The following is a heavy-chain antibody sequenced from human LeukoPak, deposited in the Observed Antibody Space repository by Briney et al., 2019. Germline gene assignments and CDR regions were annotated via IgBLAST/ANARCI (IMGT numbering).Heavy chain of an antibody. Sequence: SETLSLTCTVSGGSINTYYWSWIRQPPGKGLEWIGFIYYSGSTNYNPSLKSRVTISVDTSKNQFSLKLSSVTAADTAVYYCASEGIHDSGIWGQGTMVTVSS. CDR1: GGSINTYY. J-gene: IGHJ3*02. V-gene: IGHV4-59*12. CDR2: IYYSGST. D-gene: IGHD5-18*01. CDR3: ASEGIHDSGI.